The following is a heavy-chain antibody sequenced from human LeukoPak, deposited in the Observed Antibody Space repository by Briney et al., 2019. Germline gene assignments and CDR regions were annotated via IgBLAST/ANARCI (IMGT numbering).Heavy chain of an antibody. CDR3: AKDSPLRIVATITSDY. CDR1: GFTFSNYG. J-gene: IGHJ4*02. Sequence: GRSLRLSCAASGFTFSNYGMHWVRQAPGKGLEWVSAISGSGGSTYYADSVKGRFTISRDNSKNTLYLQMNSLRAEGTAVYYCAKDSPLRIVATITSDYWGQGTLVTVSS. CDR2: ISGSGGST. V-gene: IGHV3-23*01. D-gene: IGHD5-12*01.